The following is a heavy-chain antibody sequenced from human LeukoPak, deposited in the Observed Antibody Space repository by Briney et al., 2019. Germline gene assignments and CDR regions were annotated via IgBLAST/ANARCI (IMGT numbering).Heavy chain of an antibody. D-gene: IGHD4-17*01. CDR2: IYTSGST. J-gene: IGHJ4*02. CDR3: ARDSTVTLDY. V-gene: IGHV4-61*02. Sequence: SQTLSLTCTVSGGSISSGSYYWSWIRQPAGKGLEWIGRIYTSGSTNYNPSLKSRVTISVDTSKNQFSLKLSSVTAADTAVYYCARDSTVTLDYSGQGTLVTVSS. CDR1: GGSISSGSYY.